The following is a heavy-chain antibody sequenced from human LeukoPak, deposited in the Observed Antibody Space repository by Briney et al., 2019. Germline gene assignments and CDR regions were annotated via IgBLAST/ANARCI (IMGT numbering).Heavy chain of an antibody. J-gene: IGHJ4*02. CDR3: ARAPVHITMIVVVNSYFDY. CDR1: GFAFSSYA. V-gene: IGHV3-23*01. D-gene: IGHD3-22*01. Sequence: GGSLRLSCAASGFAFSSYAMNWVRQAPGKGLEWVSGINGGGGNTYYPDSVKGRFTISRDNSKNTLYLQMNSLRAEDTAVYYCARAPVHITMIVVVNSYFDYWGQGTLVTVSS. CDR2: INGGGGNT.